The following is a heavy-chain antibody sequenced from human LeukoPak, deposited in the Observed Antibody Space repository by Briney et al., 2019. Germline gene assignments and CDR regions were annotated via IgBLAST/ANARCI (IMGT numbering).Heavy chain of an antibody. J-gene: IGHJ4*02. CDR3: ASDGYYYDSSGPTADY. Sequence: ASVKVSCKSSGYTFTGYFVHWVRQAPGQGLEWIGWINPNSGGTNYAQKFQGRVTMTRDTSISIAYMELSRLRSDDTAVYYCASDGYYYDSSGPTADYWGQGTLVTVSS. CDR1: GYTFTGYF. CDR2: INPNSGGT. V-gene: IGHV1-2*02. D-gene: IGHD3-22*01.